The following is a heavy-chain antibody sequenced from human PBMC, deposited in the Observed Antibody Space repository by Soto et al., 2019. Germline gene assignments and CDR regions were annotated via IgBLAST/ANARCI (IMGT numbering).Heavy chain of an antibody. Sequence: AGSLRLPCAASGFTFRIYAMHWVRQAPGKGLEWVAVISYDGSNTYYADSVKGRFTISRDNSKNTLYLQMNSLRTEDSAVYYCARDSETNGYSYDYFDYWGQGTLVTVSS. D-gene: IGHD5-18*01. CDR2: ISYDGSNT. CDR3: ARDSETNGYSYDYFDY. J-gene: IGHJ4*02. CDR1: GFTFRIYA. V-gene: IGHV3-30*04.